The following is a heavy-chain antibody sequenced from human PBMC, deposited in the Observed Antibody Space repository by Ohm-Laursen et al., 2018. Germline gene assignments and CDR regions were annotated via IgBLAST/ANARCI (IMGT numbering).Heavy chain of an antibody. J-gene: IGHJ3*02. CDR1: GGSISSSSYY. V-gene: IGHV4-39*01. CDR2: IYYSGST. CDR3: ARNMVRGVMRAFDI. Sequence: PSETLSLTCPVSGGSISSSSYYWGWIRQPPGKGLEWIGSIYYSGSTYYNPSLKSRVTISVDTSKNQFSLKLSSVTAADTAVYYCARNMVRGVMRAFDIWGQGTMVTVSS. D-gene: IGHD3-10*01.